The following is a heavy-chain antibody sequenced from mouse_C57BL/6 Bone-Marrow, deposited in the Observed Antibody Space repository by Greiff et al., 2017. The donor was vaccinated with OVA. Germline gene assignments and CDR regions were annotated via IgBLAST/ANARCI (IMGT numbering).Heavy chain of an antibody. CDR1: GYAFSSSW. V-gene: IGHV1-82*01. J-gene: IGHJ3*01. Sequence: QVHVKQSGPELVKPGASVKISCKASGYAFSSSWMNWVKQRPGKGLEWIGRIYPGDGDTNYNGKFKGKATLTADKSSSTAYMQLSSLTSEDSAVYFCAREGIYYYGSSYSWFAYWGQGTLVTVSA. CDR3: AREGIYYYGSSYSWFAY. CDR2: IYPGDGDT. D-gene: IGHD1-1*01.